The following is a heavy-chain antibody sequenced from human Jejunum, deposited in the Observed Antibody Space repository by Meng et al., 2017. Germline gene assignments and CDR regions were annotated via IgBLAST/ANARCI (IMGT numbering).Heavy chain of an antibody. V-gene: IGHV1-2*06. CDR1: GYNFMVYY. CDR2: LNPITGET. Sequence: QVQVGHDGAEVRKPGAVVKVACKASGYNFMVYYLHWGRQAPGQGLGVVGRLNPITGETKYAEKFQGRITITRDTSISTGYMELSSLRNDDTAVYYCARDIAEKIVPYAILWGQGTLVTVSS. CDR3: ARDIAEKIVPYAIL. J-gene: IGHJ4*02. D-gene: IGHD2-8*01.